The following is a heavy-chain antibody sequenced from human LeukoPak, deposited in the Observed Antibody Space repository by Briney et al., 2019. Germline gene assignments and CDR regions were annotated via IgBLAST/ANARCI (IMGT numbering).Heavy chain of an antibody. CDR3: ARVASQYYYDSSGYYSLDHFDY. J-gene: IGHJ4*02. D-gene: IGHD3-22*01. Sequence: PSQTLSLTCAVSGGSISSGGYSWSWIRQPPGKGLEWIGYIYHSGSTYYNPSLKSRVTISVDRSKNQFSLKLSSVTAADTAVYYCARVASQYYYDSSGYYSLDHFDYWGQGTLVTVSS. CDR2: IYHSGST. V-gene: IGHV4-30-2*01. CDR1: GGSISSGGYS.